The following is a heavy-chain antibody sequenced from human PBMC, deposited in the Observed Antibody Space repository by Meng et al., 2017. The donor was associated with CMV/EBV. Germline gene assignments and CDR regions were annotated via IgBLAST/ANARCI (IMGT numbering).Heavy chain of an antibody. D-gene: IGHD1-26*01. CDR2: ISVYKGDT. J-gene: IGHJ5*02. V-gene: IGHV1-18*01. Sequence: ASVKVSCKASGYVFTSYDINWVRQAPGQGLEWLGWISVYKGDTNYAQKVQGRVTLTADTSTSTAYMELRGLRSDDTAVYYCARSRVGVWTWFDPWGQGTLVTVSS. CDR3: ARSRVGVWTWFDP. CDR1: GYVFTSYD.